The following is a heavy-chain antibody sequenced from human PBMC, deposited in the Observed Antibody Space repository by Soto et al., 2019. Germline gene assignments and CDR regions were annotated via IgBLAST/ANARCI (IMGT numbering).Heavy chain of an antibody. J-gene: IGHJ6*02. CDR1: GFTFSSYG. D-gene: IGHD3-3*01. CDR2: ISYDGSNK. Sequence: GGSLRLSCAASGFTFSSYGMHCVRQNPGKGLERVAVISYDGSNKYYADSVKSRFTISRDNSKNTLYLQMNSLRAEDKAVYHCGKDLTGYDFWSGPYYYYGMDVWGQGTTVTVSS. CDR3: GKDLTGYDFWSGPYYYYGMDV. V-gene: IGHV3-30*18.